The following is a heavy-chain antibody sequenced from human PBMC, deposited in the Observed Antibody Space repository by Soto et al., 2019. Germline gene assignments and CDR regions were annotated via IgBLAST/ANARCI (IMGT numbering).Heavy chain of an antibody. Sequence: ASVKVSCKASGYTFTSYPMHWVRQAPGQRLEWMGWIGPGNGNTKYSQKFQGRVTITSDTSASTAYMELSSLRSEDTAVYYCATGIVLMVYAIPGAFYIWGQGTMVTVSS. V-gene: IGHV1-3*01. CDR2: IGPGNGNT. J-gene: IGHJ3*02. D-gene: IGHD2-8*01. CDR3: ATGIVLMVYAIPGAFYI. CDR1: GYTFTSYP.